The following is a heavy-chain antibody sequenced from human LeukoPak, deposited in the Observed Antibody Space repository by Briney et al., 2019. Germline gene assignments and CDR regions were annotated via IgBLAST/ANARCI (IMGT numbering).Heavy chain of an antibody. J-gene: IGHJ4*02. Sequence: GSLRLSCAASGFTFYDYAMHWVRQAPGKGLEWVANIKVDGSEKYYLDSVKGRFTISRDNAKNSVYLQMNSLRTEDTAVYYCGRKTGVTGEAFDCWGQGTLVTVSS. V-gene: IGHV3-7*03. D-gene: IGHD7-27*01. CDR3: GRKTGVTGEAFDC. CDR1: GFTFYDYA. CDR2: IKVDGSEK.